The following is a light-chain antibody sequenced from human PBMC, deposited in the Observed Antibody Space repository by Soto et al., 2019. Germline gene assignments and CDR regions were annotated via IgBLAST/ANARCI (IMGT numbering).Light chain of an antibody. Sequence: EIVLTQSPATLSLSPGEIATLSCRASQSVSSNLAWYQQKPGQAPRLLIYGASTRATGIPARFSGSGSGTEFTLTISSLQSEDFAVYYCQQYNNWPRVTFGQGTRLEIK. CDR1: QSVSSN. CDR3: QQYNNWPRVT. V-gene: IGKV3-15*01. CDR2: GAS. J-gene: IGKJ5*01.